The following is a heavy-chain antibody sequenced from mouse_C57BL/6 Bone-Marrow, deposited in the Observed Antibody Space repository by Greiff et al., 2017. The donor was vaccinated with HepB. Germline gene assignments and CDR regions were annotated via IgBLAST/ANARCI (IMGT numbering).Heavy chain of an antibody. Sequence: EVQLVESGGGLVQPGGSLKLSCAASGFTFSDYYMYWVRQTPEKRLEWVAYISNGGGSTYYPDTVKGRFTISRDNAKNTLYLQMSRLKSEDTAMYYCARQGGYDYDAYYYAMDYWGQGTSVTVSS. CDR1: GFTFSDYY. J-gene: IGHJ4*01. D-gene: IGHD2-4*01. CDR2: ISNGGGST. V-gene: IGHV5-12*01. CDR3: ARQGGYDYDAYYYAMDY.